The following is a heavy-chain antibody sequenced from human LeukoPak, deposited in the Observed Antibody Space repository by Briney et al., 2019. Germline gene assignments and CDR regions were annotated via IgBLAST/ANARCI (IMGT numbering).Heavy chain of an antibody. CDR2: INQDGSQK. CDR1: GFSTSRSW. V-gene: IGHV3-7*03. J-gene: IGHJ4*02. CDR3: TRDQS. Sequence: GGSLRLSCAGSGFSTSRSWMSWVRQTPGKGLEWVANINQDGSQKYYVDSVKGRFTITRDNAKNSLFLQMNSLRAEDTAMYYCTRDQSWGQGTLVTASS.